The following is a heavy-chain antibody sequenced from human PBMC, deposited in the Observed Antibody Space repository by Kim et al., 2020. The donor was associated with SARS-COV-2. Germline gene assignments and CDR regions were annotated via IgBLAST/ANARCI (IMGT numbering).Heavy chain of an antibody. CDR2: INHSGST. D-gene: IGHD3-22*01. J-gene: IGHJ4*02. CDR1: GGSFSGYY. Sequence: SETLSLTCAVYGGSFSGYYWSWIRQPPGKGLEWIGEINHSGSTNYNPSLKSRVTISVDTSKNQFSLKLSSVTAADTAVYYCARGPRYDTSSSYPSWGQGTLVTVSS. V-gene: IGHV4-34*01. CDR3: ARGPRYDTSSSYPS.